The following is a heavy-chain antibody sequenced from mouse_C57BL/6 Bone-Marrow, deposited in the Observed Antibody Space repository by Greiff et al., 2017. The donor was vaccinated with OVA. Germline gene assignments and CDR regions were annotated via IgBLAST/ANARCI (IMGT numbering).Heavy chain of an antibody. CDR3: TRRLRRGAWFAY. CDR1: GFTFSDAW. J-gene: IGHJ3*01. CDR2: IRNKANNHAT. V-gene: IGHV6-6*01. Sequence: EVKVEESGGGLVQPGGSMKLSCAASGFTFSDAWMDWVRQSPEKGLEWVAEIRNKANNHATYYAESVKGRFTISRDDSKSSVYLQMNSLRAEDTGIYYCTRRLRRGAWFAYWGQGTLVTVSA. D-gene: IGHD2-4*01.